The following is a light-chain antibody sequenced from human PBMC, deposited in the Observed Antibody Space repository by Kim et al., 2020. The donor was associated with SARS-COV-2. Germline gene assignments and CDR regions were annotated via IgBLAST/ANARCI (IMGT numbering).Light chain of an antibody. J-gene: IGLJ2*01. Sequence: QSALTQPASVSGSPGQSITISCTGTSSDVGSYNLVSWYQQHPGKAPKLMIYEVSQRPSGVSNRFSGSKSGNTASLTISGLQAEDEADYYCCSYAGSSVLFGGGTQLTVL. CDR1: SSDVGSYNL. V-gene: IGLV2-23*02. CDR2: EVS. CDR3: CSYAGSSVL.